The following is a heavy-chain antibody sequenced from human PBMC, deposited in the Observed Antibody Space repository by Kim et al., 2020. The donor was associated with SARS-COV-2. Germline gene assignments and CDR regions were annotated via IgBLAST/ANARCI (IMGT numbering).Heavy chain of an antibody. V-gene: IGHV1-3*01. CDR1: GYTFTSYA. J-gene: IGHJ3*01. Sequence: ASVKVSCKASGYTFTSYAMHWVRQAPGQRLEWMGWINAGNGNKKYSQNFQGRVTITRDTSASTAYMELSSLRSEDTAVYYCAASASDAFDVWGQGTMVTV. CDR2: INAGNGNK. CDR3: AASASDAFDV.